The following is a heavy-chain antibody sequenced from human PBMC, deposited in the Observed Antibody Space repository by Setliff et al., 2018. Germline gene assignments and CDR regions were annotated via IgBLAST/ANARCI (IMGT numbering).Heavy chain of an antibody. CDR2: LYTSGNT. J-gene: IGHJ4*02. D-gene: IGHD2-15*01. CDR3: ARDRVVVLAGRRGFYFDY. CDR1: GGSISSHY. Sequence: SETLSLTCTVSGGSISSHYWTWIRQPAGKGLEWIGRLYTSGNTNYNPSLKSRVSMSLDTSKNQFSLKLSSVTAADTAVYYCARDRVVVLAGRRGFYFDYWGQGTLVTVSS. V-gene: IGHV4-4*07.